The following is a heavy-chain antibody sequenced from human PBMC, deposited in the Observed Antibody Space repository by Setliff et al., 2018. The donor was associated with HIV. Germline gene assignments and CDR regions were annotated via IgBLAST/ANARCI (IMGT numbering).Heavy chain of an antibody. Sequence: SETLSLTCGVSGGSVSSYFWSWIRQSPGKGLEWIGFFYHTGAYNYSPSLTGRVTMSLDKSKNQFSLKLISVTAEDTAVYYCARPLEDRSGWFVTVGSFNYCGQGTQVTVSS. CDR2: FYHTGAY. D-gene: IGHD6-19*01. V-gene: IGHV4-59*02. CDR3: ARPLEDRSGWFVTVGSFNY. J-gene: IGHJ4*02. CDR1: GGSVSSYF.